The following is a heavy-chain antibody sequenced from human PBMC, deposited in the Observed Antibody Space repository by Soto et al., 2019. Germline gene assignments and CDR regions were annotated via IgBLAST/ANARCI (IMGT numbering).Heavy chain of an antibody. CDR1: GFTFSSYA. D-gene: IGHD6-13*01. CDR2: ISGSGGST. J-gene: IGHJ6*02. CDR3: AKARAAAGTYYYYGMDV. V-gene: IGHV3-23*01. Sequence: WGSLRLSCAASGFTFSSYAMSWVRQAPGKGLEWVSAISGSGGSTYYADSVKGRFTISRDNAKNSLYLQMNSLRAEDTALYYCAKARAAAGTYYYYGMDVWGQGTTVTVSS.